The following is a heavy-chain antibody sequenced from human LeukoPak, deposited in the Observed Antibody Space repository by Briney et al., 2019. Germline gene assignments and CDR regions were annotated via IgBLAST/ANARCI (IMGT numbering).Heavy chain of an antibody. D-gene: IGHD2-15*01. CDR1: GGSISGSSYY. CDR3: ARHGVVAATQPFDY. CDR2: IYYSGYT. V-gene: IGHV4-39*01. Sequence: SETLSLTCTVSGGSISGSSYYWGWIRQPPGKGLEWIGTIYYSGYTYYNPSLKSRVTISVDTSKNQFSLKLSSVTAADTAVYYCARHGVVAATQPFDYWGQGTLVTVSS. J-gene: IGHJ4*02.